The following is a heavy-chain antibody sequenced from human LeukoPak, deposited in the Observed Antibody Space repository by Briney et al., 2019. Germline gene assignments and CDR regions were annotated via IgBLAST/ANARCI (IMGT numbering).Heavy chain of an antibody. CDR3: AKHRENYGDPCLDDY. V-gene: IGHV3-23*01. Sequence: GGSLRLSCAASGFTFSSYAMSWVRQAPGKGLEWVSAISGSGGRTYYADSVKGRFTISRDNSKNTLYLQMNSLRAEDTAVYYCAKHRENYGDPCLDDYWGQGTLVTVSS. CDR2: ISGSGGRT. CDR1: GFTFSSYA. D-gene: IGHD4-17*01. J-gene: IGHJ4*02.